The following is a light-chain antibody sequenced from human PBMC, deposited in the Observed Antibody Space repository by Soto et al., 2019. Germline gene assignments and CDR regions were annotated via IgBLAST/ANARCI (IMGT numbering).Light chain of an antibody. CDR3: QQYRMSPNT. J-gene: IGKJ5*01. Sequence: EIVLTQSPGTLYLSPGETAGLSCRASQNVDDSHLAWYQLRPGQLPRLLIYGASTRATGIPDRFSGSGSGRDFSLTIRGLKPDDFAVYFCQQYRMSPNTFGQGTRLEIK. CDR1: QNVDDSH. V-gene: IGKV3-20*01. CDR2: GAS.